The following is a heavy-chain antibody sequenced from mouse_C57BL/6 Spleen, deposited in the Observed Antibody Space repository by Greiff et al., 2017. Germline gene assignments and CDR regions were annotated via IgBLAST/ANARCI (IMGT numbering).Heavy chain of an antibody. CDR3: TTHLDGYYGVLDY. CDR2: IRNKANNHAT. D-gene: IGHD2-3*01. J-gene: IGHJ2*01. CDR1: GFTFSDAW. V-gene: IGHV6-6*01. Sequence: EVKVEESGGGLVQPGGSMKLSCAASGFTFSDAWMDWVRQSPEKGLEWVAEIRNKANNHATYYAESVKGRFTISRDDSKSSVYLQMNSLRAEDTGIYYCTTHLDGYYGVLDYWGQGTTLTVSS.